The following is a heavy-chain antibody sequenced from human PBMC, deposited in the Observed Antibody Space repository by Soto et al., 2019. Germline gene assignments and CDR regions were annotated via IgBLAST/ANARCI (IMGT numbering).Heavy chain of an antibody. D-gene: IGHD4-17*01. J-gene: IGHJ4*02. CDR2: IYYSGST. CDR3: AREATGTSFDY. V-gene: IGHV4-59*01. Sequence: PSETLSLTCTVSGGSISSYYWSWIRQPPGKGLEWIGYIYYSGSTNYNPSLKSRVTISVDTSKNQFSLKLSSVTAADTAVYYCAREATGTSFDYWGQGTLVTVSS. CDR1: GGSISSYY.